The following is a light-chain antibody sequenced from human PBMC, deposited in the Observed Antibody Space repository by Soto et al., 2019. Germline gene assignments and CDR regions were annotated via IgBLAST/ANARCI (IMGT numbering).Light chain of an antibody. Sequence: DIQMTQSPSSVSASVGDRVTISCRASQGISSWLAWYQQKPGKAPSLLIYSASTLHSGVPSRFSASGSATDFALTITSLQPEDFATYYCHQSYSNPPTFGQGTRLEIK. J-gene: IGKJ5*01. V-gene: IGKV1-12*01. CDR2: SAS. CDR3: HQSYSNPPT. CDR1: QGISSW.